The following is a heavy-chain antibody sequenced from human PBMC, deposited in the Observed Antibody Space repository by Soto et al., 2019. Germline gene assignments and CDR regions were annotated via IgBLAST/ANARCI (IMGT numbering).Heavy chain of an antibody. CDR2: IIPVFQTA. Sequence: SVKVSCKASGGPFSSYPISWVRQVPGQGLEWMGGIIPVFQTAYYTQRFQGRVTITADESTNTAYMELSSLRSDDTAVYYCARGETYYDFWSWGYYYYGMDVWGQGTTVTVSS. CDR3: ARGETYYDFWSWGYYYYGMDV. D-gene: IGHD3-3*01. CDR1: GGPFSSYP. J-gene: IGHJ6*02. V-gene: IGHV1-69*13.